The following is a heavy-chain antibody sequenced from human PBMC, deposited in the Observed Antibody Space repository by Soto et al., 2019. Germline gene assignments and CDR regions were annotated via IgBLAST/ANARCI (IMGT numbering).Heavy chain of an antibody. D-gene: IGHD3-16*02. J-gene: IGHJ4*02. V-gene: IGHV3-33*01. CDR1: GFTFSSYG. CDR3: GTDGAFGGVIVQYHFDF. Sequence: QVQLVESGGGVVQPGRSLRLSCAASGFTFSSYGMHWVRQAPGKGLEWVAVIWYDGSNKYYADCVKGRFTISRDNSKNALYLQLNGLRAGGTAVYYCGTDGAFGGVIVQYHFDFWGQGATVPVTS. CDR2: IWYDGSNK.